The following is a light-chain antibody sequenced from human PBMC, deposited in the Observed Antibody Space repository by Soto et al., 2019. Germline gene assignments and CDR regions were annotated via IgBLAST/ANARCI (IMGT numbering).Light chain of an antibody. CDR3: QQYESYSPLT. CDR2: DAY. CDR1: QSISSW. Sequence: DVQMTQSPSTLSASVGARVTITCRASQSISSWLAWYQQKPGKAPKLLIYDAYSLESGVPSRFSGRRSGTEFTLTIAGLQPEDFATYYCQQYESYSPLTFGGGTKV. J-gene: IGKJ4*01. V-gene: IGKV1-5*01.